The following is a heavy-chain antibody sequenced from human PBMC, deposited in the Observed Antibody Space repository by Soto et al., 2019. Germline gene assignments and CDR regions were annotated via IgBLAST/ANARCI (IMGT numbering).Heavy chain of an antibody. D-gene: IGHD2-2*01. Sequence: ASVKVSCKASGGTFSSYAISWVRQAPGQGLEWMGGIIPIFGTANYAQKFQGRVTITADESTSTAYMELSSLRSEDTAVYYCAAHDCSSTSCFAYYFDYWGQGTLVTVSS. CDR1: GGTFSSYA. CDR3: AAHDCSSTSCFAYYFDY. CDR2: IIPIFGTA. V-gene: IGHV1-69*13. J-gene: IGHJ4*02.